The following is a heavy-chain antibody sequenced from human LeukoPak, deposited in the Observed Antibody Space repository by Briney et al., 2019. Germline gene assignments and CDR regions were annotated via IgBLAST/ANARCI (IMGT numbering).Heavy chain of an antibody. CDR3: ARNQAVAANRGAFDI. D-gene: IGHD6-19*01. V-gene: IGHV4-28*01. Sequence: SETLSLTCAVSGYSISSNNWWAWVRQPPGKGLEWIGYIYYNGNTYYNPYNPSLTSRVTMSVDTSKNQFSLKLDSVTEIDTAMYYCARNQAVAANRGAFDIWGQGTMVTVSS. J-gene: IGHJ3*02. CDR1: GYSISSNNW. CDR2: IYYNGNT.